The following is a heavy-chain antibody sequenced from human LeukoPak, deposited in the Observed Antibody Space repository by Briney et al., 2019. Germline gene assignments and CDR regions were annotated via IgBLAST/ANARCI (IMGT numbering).Heavy chain of an antibody. J-gene: IGHJ4*02. V-gene: IGHV3-33*01. CDR2: IWYDGSNK. CDR3: ARDPDRYYFDY. Sequence: GGSLRLSCAASGLTFSSYGMHWVRQAPGKGLEWVAVIWYDGSNKYYADSVKGRFTISRDNSKNTLYLQMNSLRAEDTAVYYCARDPDRYYFDYWGQGTLVTVSS. D-gene: IGHD1-14*01. CDR1: GLTFSSYG.